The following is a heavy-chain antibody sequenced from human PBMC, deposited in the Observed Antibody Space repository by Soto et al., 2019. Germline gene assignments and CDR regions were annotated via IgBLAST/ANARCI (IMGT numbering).Heavy chain of an antibody. V-gene: IGHV4-39*01. CDR1: GGSISSSSYY. CDR2: IYYSGST. D-gene: IGHD6-19*01. CDR3: ARHPTRYSSGWSGSFDY. J-gene: IGHJ4*02. Sequence: QLQLQESGPGLVKPSETLSLTCTVSGGSISSSSYYWGWIRQPPGKGLEWIGSIYYSGSTYYNPSLKSRVTISVGTSKNQFSLNLSSVNAADTAVYYCARHPTRYSSGWSGSFDYWGQGTLVTVSS.